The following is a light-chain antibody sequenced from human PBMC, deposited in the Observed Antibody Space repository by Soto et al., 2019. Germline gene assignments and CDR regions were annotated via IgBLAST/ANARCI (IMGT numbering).Light chain of an antibody. V-gene: IGKV3-11*01. CDR2: DAS. CDR1: ESIGNY. CDR3: QWRSDWPPRLT. Sequence: EVVLTQSPATLSLSPGERATLSCRASESIGNYLAWYQQKLGKAPKLLIYDASHRAIGIPGRFSGDGSGTDFTLTISSLEPEDFAVYYCQWRSDWPPRLTFGGGTKGEIK. J-gene: IGKJ4*02.